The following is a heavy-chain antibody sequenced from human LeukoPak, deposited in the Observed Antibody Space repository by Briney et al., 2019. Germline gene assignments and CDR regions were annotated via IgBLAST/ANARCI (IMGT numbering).Heavy chain of an antibody. CDR2: INHSGST. CDR1: GVSFSGYY. V-gene: IGHV4-34*01. Sequence: SETLSLTCVVYGVSFSGYYWSWIRQPPGKGLEWIGEINHSGSTNYNPSLKSRVTISVDTSKNQFSLKLRSVTAADTAVYYCARTRWLQSLFDYWDQGTLVTVSS. D-gene: IGHD5-24*01. J-gene: IGHJ4*02. CDR3: ARTRWLQSLFDY.